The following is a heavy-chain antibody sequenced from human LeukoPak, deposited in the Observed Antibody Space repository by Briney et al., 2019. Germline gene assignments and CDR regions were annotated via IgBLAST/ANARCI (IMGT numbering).Heavy chain of an antibody. D-gene: IGHD3-10*01. CDR1: GVSISSGGYY. J-gene: IGHJ6*04. CDR3: ARGHGSGSFLNYYYGMDV. V-gene: IGHV4-31*03. Sequence: SQTLSLTCTVSGVSISSGGYYWSWIRQHPGKGLEWIGYIYYSGSTYYNPSLKSRFTISVDTSKNQFSLKLSSVTAADTAVYYCARGHGSGSFLNYYYGMDVWGKGTTVTVSS. CDR2: IYYSGST.